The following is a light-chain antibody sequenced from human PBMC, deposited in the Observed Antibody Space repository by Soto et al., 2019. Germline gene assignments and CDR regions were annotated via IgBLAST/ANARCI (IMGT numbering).Light chain of an antibody. V-gene: IGKV1-6*02. Sequence: IQMTQSPSSLSGSVTDIVTITCRSSQDLGNDLGWYQQRPGETPELLLYAASTLRSGVPSRFSGSGSGTQFTLTINNLQPEDSATYFCLQDHDYPWTFGHGTKVEV. CDR3: LQDHDYPWT. CDR1: QDLGND. CDR2: AAS. J-gene: IGKJ1*01.